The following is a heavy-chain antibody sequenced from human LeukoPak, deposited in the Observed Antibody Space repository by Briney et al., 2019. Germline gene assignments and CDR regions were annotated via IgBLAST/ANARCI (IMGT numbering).Heavy chain of an antibody. CDR3: ARDWGYCSGGSCYGMDV. CDR1: GFTFSSYS. CDR2: ISSSSSYI. D-gene: IGHD2-15*01. V-gene: IGHV3-21*01. Sequence: GGSLRLSCAASGFTFSSYSMNWVRQAPGKGLEWVSSISSSSSYIYYADSVKGRFTISRDNAKNSLYLQMNSLRAEDTAVYYCARDWGYCSGGSCYGMDVWGQGTTVTISS. J-gene: IGHJ6*02.